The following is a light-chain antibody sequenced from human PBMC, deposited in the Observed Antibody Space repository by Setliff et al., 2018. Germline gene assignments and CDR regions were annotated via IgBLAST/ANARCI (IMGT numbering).Light chain of an antibody. CDR2: EVS. Sequence: SALTQPASVSGSPGQSITISCTGTSSDVGGYNYVSWYQQHPGKAPKLMISEVSNRPSGVSYRFSGSKSGNTASLTISGLQAEDEADYYCMSYTTIRTYVFGTGTKVTVL. CDR1: SSDVGGYNY. CDR3: MSYTTIRTYV. J-gene: IGLJ1*01. V-gene: IGLV2-14*01.